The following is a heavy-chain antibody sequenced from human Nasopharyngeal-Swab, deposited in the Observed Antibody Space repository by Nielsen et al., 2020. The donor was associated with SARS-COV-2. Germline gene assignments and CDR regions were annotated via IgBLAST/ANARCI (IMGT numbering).Heavy chain of an antibody. D-gene: IGHD6-13*01. CDR2: IYSRGET. CDR3: ARDSGSSSSFDEYYYYGMDV. J-gene: IGHJ6*02. V-gene: IGHV3-53*01. Sequence: GESLKISCEVSGFSVSYNYMSWVRQAPGKGLEWVAVIYSRGETHYTDSVRGRFTISRDNSKNMVNLQLNSLRAEDTAVYYCARDSGSSSSFDEYYYYGMDVWGQGTTVTVSS. CDR1: GFSVSYNY.